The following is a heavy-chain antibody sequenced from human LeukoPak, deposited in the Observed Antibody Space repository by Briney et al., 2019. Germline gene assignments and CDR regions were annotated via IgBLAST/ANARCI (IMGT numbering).Heavy chain of an antibody. Sequence: TGGSLRLSCSASGFTVGDNYINWVRQAPGKGLEWVSFIYNGDNTYYADSVKGRFSISRDNSKNTLHLQMNSLRAEDTAVYYCAKDYYGSGSSSCGMDVWGQGTTVTVSS. V-gene: IGHV3-66*01. D-gene: IGHD3-10*01. CDR2: IYNGDNT. CDR1: GFTVGDNY. CDR3: AKDYYGSGSSSCGMDV. J-gene: IGHJ6*02.